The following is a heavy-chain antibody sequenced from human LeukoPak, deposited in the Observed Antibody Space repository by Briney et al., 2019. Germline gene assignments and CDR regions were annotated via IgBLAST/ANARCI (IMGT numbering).Heavy chain of an antibody. D-gene: IGHD1-1*01. CDR3: AREWEQTNWNSPDY. CDR1: GYTFTGYH. CDR2: ISAYNGNT. J-gene: IGHJ4*02. Sequence: GASVKVSCKASGYTFTGYHMHWVRQAPGQGLEWMGWISAYNGNTNYAQKLQGRVTMTTDTSTSTAYMELRSLRSDDTAVYYCAREWEQTNWNSPDYWGQGTLVTVSS. V-gene: IGHV1-18*04.